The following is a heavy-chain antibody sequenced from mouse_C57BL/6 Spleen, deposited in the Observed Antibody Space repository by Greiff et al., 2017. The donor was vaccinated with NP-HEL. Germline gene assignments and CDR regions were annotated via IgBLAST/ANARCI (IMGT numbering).Heavy chain of an antibody. CDR2: ISGGGGNT. CDR3: ASPYYGSSYWYFDV. CDR1: GFTFSSYT. J-gene: IGHJ1*03. D-gene: IGHD1-1*01. V-gene: IGHV5-9*01. Sequence: EVKLMESGGGLVKPGGSLKLSCAASGFTFSSYTMSWVRQTPEKRLEWVATISGGGGNTYYPDSVKGRFTISRDNAKNTLYLQMSSLRSEDTALYYCASPYYGSSYWYFDVWGTGTTVTVSS.